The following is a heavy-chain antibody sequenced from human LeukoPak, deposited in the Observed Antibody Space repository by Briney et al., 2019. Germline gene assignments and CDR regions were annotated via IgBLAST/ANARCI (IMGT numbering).Heavy chain of an antibody. V-gene: IGHV3-7*03. J-gene: IGHJ3*02. CDR2: IKQDGSQK. CDR1: GLTFTDHW. D-gene: IGHD3-22*01. CDR3: AKSVKYYYDSPDAFDI. Sequence: PGGSLRLSCAASGLTFTDHWMSWVRQAPGKGLEWVAHIKQDGSQKFYVDSVKGRFTISRDNSKNTLYLQMNSLRAEDTAVYYCAKSVKYYYDSPDAFDIWGQGTMVTVSS.